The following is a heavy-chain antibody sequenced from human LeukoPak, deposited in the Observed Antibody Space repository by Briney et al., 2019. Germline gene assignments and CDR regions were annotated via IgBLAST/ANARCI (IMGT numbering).Heavy chain of an antibody. CDR2: IYYSGST. J-gene: IGHJ4*02. D-gene: IGHD3-10*01. V-gene: IGHV4-59*01. Sequence: ASETLSVTCTVSGGSISSYYWTWIRQPPGKGLEWIGYIYYSGSTNYSPSLKSRVTISVDTSKDQFSLNLTSVTVADTAVYYCARAPGRLRSLDYWGQGTLVTVSS. CDR1: GGSISSYY. CDR3: ARAPGRLRSLDY.